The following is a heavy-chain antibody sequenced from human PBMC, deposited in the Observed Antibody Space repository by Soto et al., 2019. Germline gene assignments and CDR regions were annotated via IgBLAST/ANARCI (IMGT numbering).Heavy chain of an antibody. D-gene: IGHD6-6*01. CDR2: INPNSGGT. V-gene: IGHV1-2*04. CDR3: ARGGPLSIAARPFDY. Sequence: ASVKVSCKASGYTFTGYYMHWVRQAPGQGLEWMGWINPNSGGTNYAQKFQGWVTMTRDTSISTAYMELSRLRSDDTAVYYCARGGPLSIAARPFDYWGQGTLVTAPQ. J-gene: IGHJ4*02. CDR1: GYTFTGYY.